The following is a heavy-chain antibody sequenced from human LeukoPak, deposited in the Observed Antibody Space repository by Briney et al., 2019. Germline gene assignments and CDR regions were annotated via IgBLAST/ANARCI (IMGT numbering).Heavy chain of an antibody. V-gene: IGHV4-31*03. Sequence: SQTLSLTCTVSGASFNSDDQYWNWIRQSPGKGLEWIGSIHPSGMLYNNPSLESRVTMSRDTSKNQFSLNLNSVTAADTAVYYCARDRGAAALFDYWGQGTLVTVSS. D-gene: IGHD6-13*01. J-gene: IGHJ4*02. CDR1: GASFNSDDQY. CDR2: IHPSGML. CDR3: ARDRGAAALFDY.